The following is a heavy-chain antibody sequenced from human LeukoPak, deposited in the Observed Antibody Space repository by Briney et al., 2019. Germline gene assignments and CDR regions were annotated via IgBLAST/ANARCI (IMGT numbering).Heavy chain of an antibody. V-gene: IGHV3-30*02. CDR3: AKEESVAARPPFDY. J-gene: IGHJ4*02. Sequence: GGSLRLSCGASGFTFTTHWIHWVRQAPGKGLEWVAFIRYDGSNKYYADSVKGRFTISRDNSKNTLYLQMNSLRAEDTAVYYCAKEESVAARPPFDYWGQGTLVTVSS. CDR2: IRYDGSNK. D-gene: IGHD6-6*01. CDR1: GFTFTTHW.